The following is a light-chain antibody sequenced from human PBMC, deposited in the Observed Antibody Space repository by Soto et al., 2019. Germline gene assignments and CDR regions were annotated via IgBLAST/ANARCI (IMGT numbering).Light chain of an antibody. Sequence: EIVMTQSPSTLSVSPGERATLSCRASQSVSSSYLAWDQQKPGQAPRLLIYGAASRATGIPDRFSGSGSGTDFTLTISRLESEDSAVYYCQQYSSWPPWTFGQGTKVDIK. CDR2: GAA. V-gene: IGKV3-20*01. J-gene: IGKJ1*01. CDR1: QSVSSSY. CDR3: QQYSSWPPWT.